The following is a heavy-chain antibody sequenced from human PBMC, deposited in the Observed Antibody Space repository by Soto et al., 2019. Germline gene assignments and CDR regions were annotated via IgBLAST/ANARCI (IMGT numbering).Heavy chain of an antibody. J-gene: IGHJ5*02. V-gene: IGHV3-23*01. CDR1: GFTFSIYA. CDR3: ATEYCSGGSCYEFDP. Sequence: GGSLRLSCAASGFTFSIYAMGGVRQAPGKGLEWVSAISGSGGSTYYADSVKGRFTISRDNSKNTLYLQMNSLRAEDTAVYYCATEYCSGGSCYEFDPWGQGTLVTVSS. D-gene: IGHD2-15*01. CDR2: ISGSGGST.